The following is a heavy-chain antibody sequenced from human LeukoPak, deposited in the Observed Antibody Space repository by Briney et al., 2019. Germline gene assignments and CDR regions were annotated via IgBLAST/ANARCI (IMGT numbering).Heavy chain of an antibody. CDR3: AKDRFSGYGVGSLDY. CDR1: GFTFRSYA. Sequence: GGSLRLSCAASGFTFRSYAMNWVRQAPGKGLEWVSSISGSGGSTYYADSVKGRFTISRDNSKNTLYLQMNSLRAEDMALYYCAKDRFSGYGVGSLDYWGQGTLVTVSS. J-gene: IGHJ4*02. CDR2: ISGSGGST. D-gene: IGHD5-12*01. V-gene: IGHV3-23*01.